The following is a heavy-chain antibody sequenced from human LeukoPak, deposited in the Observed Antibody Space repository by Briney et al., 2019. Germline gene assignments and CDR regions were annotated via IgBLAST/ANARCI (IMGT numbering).Heavy chain of an antibody. V-gene: IGHV4-34*01. CDR2: INHSGST. CDR3: ARARPRELYYYGSGSYKSNWFDP. J-gene: IGHJ5*02. D-gene: IGHD3-10*01. CDR1: GGSFSGYY. Sequence: SETLSLTCAVYGGSFSGYYWSWIRQPPGKGLEWIGEINHSGSTNYNPSLKSRVTISVDTSKNQFSLKLSSVTAADTAVYYCARARPRELYYYGSGSYKSNWFDPWGQGTLVTVSS.